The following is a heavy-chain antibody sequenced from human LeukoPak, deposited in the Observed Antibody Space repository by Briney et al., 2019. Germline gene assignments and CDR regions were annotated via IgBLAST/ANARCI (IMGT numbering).Heavy chain of an antibody. CDR2: LRYDGSNK. Sequence: GGSLRLSCAASGFTFSTYGMHWVRQAPGKGLEWVAFLRYDGSNKYYADSVKGRFTISRDNSKNTLYLQMNSLRAEDTAVYYCAKDVVNCGSTSCYIYYYMDVWGKGTTVTVSS. J-gene: IGHJ6*03. CDR3: AKDVVNCGSTSCYIYYYMDV. V-gene: IGHV3-30*02. D-gene: IGHD2-2*02. CDR1: GFTFSTYG.